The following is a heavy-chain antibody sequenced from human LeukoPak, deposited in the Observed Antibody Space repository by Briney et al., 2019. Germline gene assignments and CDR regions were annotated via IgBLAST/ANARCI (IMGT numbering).Heavy chain of an antibody. CDR2: INPNSGGT. CDR1: GYTFTGYY. J-gene: IGHJ6*03. V-gene: IGHV1-2*02. CDR3: ARGTRRSGSRVLPNTTKKIIYYYYYYMDV. Sequence: ASVKVSCKASGYTFTGYYMHWVRQAPGQGLEWMGWINPNSGGTNYAQKFQGRVTMTGDTSISTAYMELSRLRSDDTAVYYCARGTRRSGSRVLPNTTKKIIYYYYYYMDVWGKGTTVTVSS. D-gene: IGHD1-26*01.